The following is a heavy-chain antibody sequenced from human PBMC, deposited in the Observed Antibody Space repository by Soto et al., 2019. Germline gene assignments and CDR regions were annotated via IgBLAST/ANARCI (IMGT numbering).Heavy chain of an antibody. V-gene: IGHV1-3*01. CDR2: INVGDDKT. CDR3: ARAKYDYIWGSYHPFDQ. Sequence: QVQLVQSGAGVKKPGASVRLSCKVSEKSFDNFAVHWVRQTPGQRPEWMGRINVGDDKTKYSEKFQGRVIVSYDTSATTAYMELRALSSEDTAVYYCARAKYDYIWGSYHPFDQWAQGAQVTVAS. CDR1: EKSFDNFA. D-gene: IGHD3-16*02. J-gene: IGHJ4*02.